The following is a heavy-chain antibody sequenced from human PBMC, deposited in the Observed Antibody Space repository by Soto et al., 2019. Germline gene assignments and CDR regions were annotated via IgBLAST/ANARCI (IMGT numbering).Heavy chain of an antibody. J-gene: IGHJ4*02. CDR3: AKRPLTAAGFDY. V-gene: IGHV3-23*01. Sequence: GGSLRLSCAASGFTFSNYAMTWVRQAPGKGLEWASVITGSGGGTYFVDSVKGRFTISRDNSKNTVYLQMNSLRAEDTAVYYCAKRPLTAAGFDYWGQGTLVTVSS. D-gene: IGHD6-13*01. CDR2: ITGSGGGT. CDR1: GFTFSNYA.